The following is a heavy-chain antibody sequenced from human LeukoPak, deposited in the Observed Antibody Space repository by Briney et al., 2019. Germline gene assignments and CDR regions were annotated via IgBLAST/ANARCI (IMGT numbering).Heavy chain of an antibody. Sequence: ASVKVSCKVSGYTLTELSMHWVRQAPGRGLEWMGGFDPEDGETIYAQKFQGRVTMTEDTSTDTAYMELSSLRSEDTAVYYCATAQEVAGLFFDYWGQGTLVTVSS. V-gene: IGHV1-24*01. J-gene: IGHJ4*02. CDR1: GYTLTELS. CDR3: ATAQEVAGLFFDY. D-gene: IGHD6-19*01. CDR2: FDPEDGET.